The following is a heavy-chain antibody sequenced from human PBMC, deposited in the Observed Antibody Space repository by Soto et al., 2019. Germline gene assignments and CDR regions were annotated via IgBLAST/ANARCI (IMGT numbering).Heavy chain of an antibody. Sequence: PSETLSLTCTVSGGSISSGDYYWSWIRQPPGKGLEWIGYIYYSGSTYYNPSLKSRVTISVDTSKNQFSLKLSSVTAADTAVYYCARDSTARGPYDAFDIWGQGTMVTVSS. CDR1: GGSISSGDYY. D-gene: IGHD2-2*01. V-gene: IGHV4-30-4*01. J-gene: IGHJ3*02. CDR2: IYYSGST. CDR3: ARDSTARGPYDAFDI.